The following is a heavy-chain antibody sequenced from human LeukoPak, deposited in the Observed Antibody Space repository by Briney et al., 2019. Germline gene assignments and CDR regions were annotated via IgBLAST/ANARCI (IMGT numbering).Heavy chain of an antibody. CDR2: IYPGDSDT. CDR3: ARRYSGSYLVDY. V-gene: IGHV5-51*01. D-gene: IGHD1-26*01. Sequence: GESLKISCKGSGYSFTNYWIGGVRQMSGKGLEGMGVIYPGDSDTRYRPAFQGQVNISADKSISTTYLQWRSLKASDTAMYYCARRYSGSYLVDYWGQGTLAIVSS. CDR1: GYSFTNYW. J-gene: IGHJ4*02.